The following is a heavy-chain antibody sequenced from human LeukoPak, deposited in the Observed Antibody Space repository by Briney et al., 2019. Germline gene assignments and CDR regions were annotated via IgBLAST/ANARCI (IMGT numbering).Heavy chain of an antibody. CDR1: GYTFTSYG. CDR2: ISAYNVNT. V-gene: IGHV1-18*01. CDR3: ARDPLLITMVRGVINYGMDV. D-gene: IGHD3-10*01. Sequence: ASVKVSCKASGYTFTSYGISWVRQAPGQGLEWMGWISAYNVNTNYAQKLQGRVTMTTDTSTSTAYMELRSLRSDDTAVYYCARDPLLITMVRGVINYGMDVWGQGTTVTVSS. J-gene: IGHJ6*02.